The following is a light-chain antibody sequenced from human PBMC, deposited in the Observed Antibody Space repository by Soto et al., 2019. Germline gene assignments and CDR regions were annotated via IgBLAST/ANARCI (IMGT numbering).Light chain of an antibody. CDR3: QEYDNWPPEGT. V-gene: IGKV3-15*01. CDR1: QSVSIN. Sequence: TVLTQSPGTLSVSPGERASLSCRASQSVSINLAWYQQKPGRAPSLLIYGASTRATGIPARFSGSGCGTEFTLSLNSMQSEDFAGYYCQEYDNWPPEGTFGQGTKVDNK. CDR2: GAS. J-gene: IGKJ1*01.